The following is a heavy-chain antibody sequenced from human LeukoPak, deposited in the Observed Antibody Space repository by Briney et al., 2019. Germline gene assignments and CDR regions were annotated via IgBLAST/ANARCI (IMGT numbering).Heavy chain of an antibody. D-gene: IGHD3-9*01. CDR3: ARARGRYIDFLDY. Sequence: SETLSLTCTVSGGSISSNYYWGWIRQPPGKGLEWIVSFFYSGSTYYNPSLKSRVTIYVDTSKNQFSLRLTSVTAADTAVYYCARARGRYIDFLDYWGQGTLITVSS. J-gene: IGHJ4*02. V-gene: IGHV4-39*02. CDR1: GGSISSNYY. CDR2: FFYSGST.